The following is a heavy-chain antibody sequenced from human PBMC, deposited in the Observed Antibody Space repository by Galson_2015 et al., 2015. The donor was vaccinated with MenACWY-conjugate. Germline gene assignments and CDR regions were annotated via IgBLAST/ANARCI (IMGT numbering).Heavy chain of an antibody. V-gene: IGHV3-30*03. Sequence: SLRLSCAASGFTFSSYDIHWVRQAPGRGLEWVAVMSHGGGFKFYADSVEGRFAISRDSSRNTLYLQMNGLRAEDTAVFYCARYNYVYYFDYWGQGTLVTVSS. J-gene: IGHJ4*02. CDR1: GFTFSSYD. CDR3: ARYNYVYYFDY. CDR2: MSHGGGFK. D-gene: IGHD3-10*02.